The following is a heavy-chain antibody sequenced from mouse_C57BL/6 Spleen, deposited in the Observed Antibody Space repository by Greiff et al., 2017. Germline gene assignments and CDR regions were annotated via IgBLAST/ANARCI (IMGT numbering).Heavy chain of an antibody. J-gene: IGHJ4*01. D-gene: IGHD2-1*01. CDR3: ARRGVSYYYGNYGGAMDY. Sequence: QVHVKQPGAELVKPGASVKMSCKASGYTFTSYWITWVKQRPGQGLEWIGDIYPGSGSTNYNEKFKSKATLTVDTSSSTAYMQLSSLTSEDSAVYYCARRGVSYYYGNYGGAMDYWGQGTSVTVSS. V-gene: IGHV1-55*01. CDR2: IYPGSGST. CDR1: GYTFTSYW.